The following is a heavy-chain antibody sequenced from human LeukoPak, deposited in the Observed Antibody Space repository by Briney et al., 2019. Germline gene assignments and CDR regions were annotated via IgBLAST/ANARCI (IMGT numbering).Heavy chain of an antibody. D-gene: IGHD2-15*01. J-gene: IGHJ6*03. V-gene: IGHV4-34*01. CDR1: GGSFSGYY. CDR2: INHSGST. CDR3: ARGYCSGGSCYYYYYYMDV. Sequence: SETLSLTCAVYGGSFSGYYWSWIRQPPGKGLEWIGEINHSGSTNYNPSLKSRVTISVDTSKNQFSLKLSSVTAADTAVYYCARGYCSGGSCYYYYYYMDVWGKGTRSPSP.